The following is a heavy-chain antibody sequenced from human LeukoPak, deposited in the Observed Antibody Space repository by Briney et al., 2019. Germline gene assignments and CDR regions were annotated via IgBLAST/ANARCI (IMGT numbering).Heavy chain of an antibody. V-gene: IGHV4-39*07. CDR1: GGSISSSSYY. J-gene: IGHJ5*02. D-gene: IGHD3-22*01. CDR3: ARALSDYDREGHWFDP. CDR2: IYYSGST. Sequence: SETLSLTCTVSGGSISSSSYYWGWIRQPPGKGLEWIGSIYYSGSTYYNPSLKSRVTISVDTSKNQFSLKLSSVTAADTAVYYCARALSDYDREGHWFDPWGQRTLVTVSS.